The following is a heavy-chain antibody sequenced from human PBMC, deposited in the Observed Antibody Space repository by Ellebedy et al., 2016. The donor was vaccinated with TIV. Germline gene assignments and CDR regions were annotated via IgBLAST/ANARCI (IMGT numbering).Heavy chain of an antibody. J-gene: IGHJ5*02. V-gene: IGHV3-21*04. CDR1: GFTFSSYS. CDR3: ARCAMQQLVFWFDP. Sequence: GESLKISCAASGFTFSSYSMNWVRQAPGKGLEWVSSISSSSSYIYYADSVKGRFTISRDNSKNTLYLQMNSLRAEDTAVYYCARCAMQQLVFWFDPWGQGTLVTVSS. CDR2: ISSSSSYI. D-gene: IGHD6-13*01.